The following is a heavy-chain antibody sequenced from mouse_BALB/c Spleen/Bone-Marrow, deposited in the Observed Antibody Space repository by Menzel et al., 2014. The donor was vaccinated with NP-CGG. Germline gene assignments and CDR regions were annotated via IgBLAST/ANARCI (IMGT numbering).Heavy chain of an antibody. CDR3: ARRAYGGSYGFAY. Sequence: VQLHQSGAELAKPGASLKMSCKASGYTFTSYWMHWVKQRPGQGLEWIGYINPSSDYTEYNQKFKDKATLTADKSSSTAFMRLSSLTSEDSAVYYCARRAYGGSYGFAYWGQGTLVTVSA. D-gene: IGHD1-1*01. CDR2: INPSSDYT. J-gene: IGHJ3*01. V-gene: IGHV1-7*01. CDR1: GYTFTSYW.